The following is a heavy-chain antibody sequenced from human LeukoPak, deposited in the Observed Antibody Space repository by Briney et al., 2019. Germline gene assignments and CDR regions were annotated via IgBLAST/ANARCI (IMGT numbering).Heavy chain of an antibody. Sequence: PGGSLRLSCAASGFTFSSYELNWVRQAPGKGLEWVSSIRSSGSSINYADSVKGRFTISRDNAKNSLYLQLNSLRAEDTAVYYCARFRYSGYDDFDYWGQGTLVTVSS. CDR2: IRSSGSSI. CDR1: GFTFSSYE. CDR3: ARFRYSGYDDFDY. J-gene: IGHJ4*02. D-gene: IGHD5-12*01. V-gene: IGHV3-48*03.